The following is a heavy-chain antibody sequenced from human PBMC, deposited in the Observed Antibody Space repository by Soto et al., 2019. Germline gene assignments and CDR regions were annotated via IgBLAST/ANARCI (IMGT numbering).Heavy chain of an antibody. D-gene: IGHD3-16*01. Sequence: GGSLRLSCEASGFTFSSYAMHWVRQAPGKGLEWVAVISYDGSNKYYADFVKGRLSISRDNSKNTLYLQMNSLRAEATAVYYFAGGGNGLRQPNRCDPWGRGNLVTVPS. CDR1: GFTFSSYA. CDR3: AGGGNGLRQPNRCDP. CDR2: ISYDGSNK. V-gene: IGHV3-30*04. J-gene: IGHJ5*02.